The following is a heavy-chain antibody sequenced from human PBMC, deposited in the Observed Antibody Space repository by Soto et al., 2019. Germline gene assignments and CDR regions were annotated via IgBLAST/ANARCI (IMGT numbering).Heavy chain of an antibody. Sequence: SETLSLTCAVSGGSISSGCYSWSWVRQPPGKGLEWIGYIFYSGSTYYNPSLKSRVTISVDTSKNQFSLKLSSVTAADTAVYYCARNEYYYDSSGYFLNWFDPWGQGTLVTVSS. V-gene: IGHV4-31*11. J-gene: IGHJ5*02. CDR1: GGSISSGCYS. CDR2: IFYSGST. CDR3: ARNEYYYDSSGYFLNWFDP. D-gene: IGHD3-22*01.